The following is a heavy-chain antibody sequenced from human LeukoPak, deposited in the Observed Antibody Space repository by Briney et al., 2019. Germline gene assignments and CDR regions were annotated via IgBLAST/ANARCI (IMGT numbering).Heavy chain of an antibody. CDR2: IHDSGST. CDR3: AKDRREQYCSGGSCYSALGFFDY. J-gene: IGHJ4*02. D-gene: IGHD2-15*01. Sequence: SETLSLTCTVSGGSISSYYWSWIRQPPGKGLEWIGCIHDSGSTNYNPSLKSRVTISVDTSKNRFSLKLSSVTAADTAVYYCAKDRREQYCSGGSCYSALGFFDYWGQGTLVTVSS. V-gene: IGHV4-59*01. CDR1: GGSISSYY.